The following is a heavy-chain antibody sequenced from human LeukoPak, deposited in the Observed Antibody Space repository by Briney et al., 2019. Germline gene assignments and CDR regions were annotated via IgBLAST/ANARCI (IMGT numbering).Heavy chain of an antibody. D-gene: IGHD3-3*01. Sequence: VKPSETLSLTCTVSGGSISSSSYYWGWIRQPPGKGLEWIGSIYYSGSTYYNPSLKSRVTISVDTSKNQFSLKLSSVTAADTAVYYCARDRWDFWSGHRAFDIWGQGTMVTVSS. CDR1: GGSISSSSYY. J-gene: IGHJ3*02. CDR2: IYYSGST. V-gene: IGHV4-39*07. CDR3: ARDRWDFWSGHRAFDI.